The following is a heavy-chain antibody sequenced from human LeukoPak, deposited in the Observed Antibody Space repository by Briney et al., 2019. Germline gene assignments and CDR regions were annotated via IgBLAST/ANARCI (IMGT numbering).Heavy chain of an antibody. CDR1: GHKFNNFW. V-gene: IGHV5-51*01. J-gene: IGHJ5*01. CDR2: IYPGDSDT. D-gene: IGHD2-2*01. Sequence: ESLKISCKGSGHKFNNFWVGWVRQMPGKGLESMGIIYPGDSDTRYSPSFQGQVTFSVDESIYIAYLQWNSLKASDTAMYYCARRSYCYSTSCYGYWFDSWGQGTLVTVSS. CDR3: ARRSYCYSTSCYGYWFDS.